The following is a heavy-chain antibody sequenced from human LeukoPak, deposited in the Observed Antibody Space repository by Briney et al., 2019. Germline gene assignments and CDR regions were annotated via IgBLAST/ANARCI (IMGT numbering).Heavy chain of an antibody. V-gene: IGHV3-23*01. CDR3: AKAPSSYVWGRGYYFDY. J-gene: IGHJ4*02. D-gene: IGHD3-16*01. CDR1: GFTFSSYA. Sequence: GGSLRLSCAASGFTFSSYAMSWVRQAPGKGLEWVSAISGSGGSTYYADSVKGRFTISRDNSKNTLYLQMNSLRAEDTAVYYCAKAPSSYVWGRGYYFDYWGQGTLVTVSS. CDR2: ISGSGGST.